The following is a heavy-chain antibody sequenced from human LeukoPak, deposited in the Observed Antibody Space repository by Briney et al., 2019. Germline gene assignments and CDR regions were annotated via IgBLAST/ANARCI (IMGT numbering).Heavy chain of an antibody. V-gene: IGHV3-7*03. J-gene: IGHJ4*02. D-gene: IGHD3-22*01. Sequence: PGGSLRLSCAASGFTFSRHWMTWVRQAPGKGLEWVANIKHDGSEKNYVDSVKGRFTISRDNAKNSLYLQMNSLRAEDTAVYYCATPLDYYDRSDSHQGGDWGQGTLVTVSS. CDR1: GFTFSRHW. CDR3: ATPLDYYDRSDSHQGGD. CDR2: IKHDGSEK.